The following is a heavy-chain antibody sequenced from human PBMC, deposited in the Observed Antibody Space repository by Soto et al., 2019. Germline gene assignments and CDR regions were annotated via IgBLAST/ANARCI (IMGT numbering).Heavy chain of an antibody. Sequence: QVQLVQSGAEVKKPGSSVKVSCKASGGTFSSYAISWVRQAPGQGPEWMGAIIPIFGTANYAQKFQGRVTSTADESTSTAYMELSSLRSEDTAVYYCARDPSNSGSYRDFQHWGQGTLVTVSS. D-gene: IGHD1-26*01. CDR1: GGTFSSYA. J-gene: IGHJ1*01. CDR3: ARDPSNSGSYRDFQH. CDR2: IIPIFGTA. V-gene: IGHV1-69*01.